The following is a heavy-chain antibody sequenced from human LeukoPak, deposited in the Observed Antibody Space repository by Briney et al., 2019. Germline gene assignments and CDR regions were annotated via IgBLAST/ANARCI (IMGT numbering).Heavy chain of an antibody. CDR2: IYYSGST. CDR1: GGSISSGDYY. V-gene: IGHV4-30-4*02. CDR3: ARDARDIVATGLWFDP. J-gene: IGHJ5*02. Sequence: SETLSLTCTVSGGSISSGDYYWSWIRQPPGKGLEWIGYIYYSGSTYYNPSLKSRVTISVDTSKNQFSLKLSSVTAADTAVYYCARDARDIVATGLWFDPWGQGTLVTVSS. D-gene: IGHD5-12*01.